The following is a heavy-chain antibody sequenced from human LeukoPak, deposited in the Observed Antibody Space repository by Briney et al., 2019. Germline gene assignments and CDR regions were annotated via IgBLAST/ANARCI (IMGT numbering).Heavy chain of an antibody. J-gene: IGHJ4*02. V-gene: IGHV3-11*04. D-gene: IGHD1-1*01. Sequence: LSLTCTVSGASISSGDHYWSWIRQHPGKGLEWVSSISSGAAYIFYADSVKGRFSISRDSAKNSLYLQMFSLRAEDTALYYCARGASAETIDYWGQGTLVTVSS. CDR1: GASISSGDHY. CDR2: ISSGAAYI. CDR3: ARGASAETIDY.